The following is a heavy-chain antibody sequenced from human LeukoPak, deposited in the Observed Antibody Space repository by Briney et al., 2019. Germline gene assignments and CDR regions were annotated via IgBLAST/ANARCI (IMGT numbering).Heavy chain of an antibody. J-gene: IGHJ3*02. V-gene: IGHV3-30-3*01. D-gene: IGHD6-13*01. CDR1: GFTFSSYA. CDR2: ISYDGSNK. CDR3: AKDPTQGGSSSWYRVMNAFDI. Sequence: PGGSLRLSCAASGFTFSSYAMHWVRQAPGKGLEWVAVISYDGSNKYYADSVKGRFTISRDNSKNTLYLQMNSLRAEDTAVYYCAKDPTQGGSSSWYRVMNAFDIWGQGTMVTVSS.